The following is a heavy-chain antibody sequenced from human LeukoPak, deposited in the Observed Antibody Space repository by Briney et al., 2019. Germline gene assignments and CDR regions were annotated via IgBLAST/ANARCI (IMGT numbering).Heavy chain of an antibody. J-gene: IGHJ6*03. CDR1: GYSISNGYY. CDR2: VFHSGST. Sequence: SETLSLTCTVSGYSISNGYYWGWIRQPPGKGLEWIGSVFHSGSTYYNPSLKSRVTISVDTSKNQFSLKLSSVTAADTAVYYCARVFVVDTAIPPYYYYMDVWGKGTTVTVSS. D-gene: IGHD5-18*01. V-gene: IGHV4-38-2*02. CDR3: ARVFVVDTAIPPYYYYMDV.